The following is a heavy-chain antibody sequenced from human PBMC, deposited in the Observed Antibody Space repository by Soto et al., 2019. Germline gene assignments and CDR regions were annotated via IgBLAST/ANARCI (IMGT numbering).Heavy chain of an antibody. Sequence: SETLSLTCAVSGGSISSSNWWSWVRQPPGKGLEWIGEIYHSGSTNYNPSLKSRVTISVDKSKNQFSLKLSSVTAADTAVYYCARHSDYGDPYFDYWGQGTLVTVSS. CDR3: ARHSDYGDPYFDY. CDR1: GGSISSSNW. V-gene: IGHV4-4*02. CDR2: IYHSGST. J-gene: IGHJ4*02. D-gene: IGHD4-17*01.